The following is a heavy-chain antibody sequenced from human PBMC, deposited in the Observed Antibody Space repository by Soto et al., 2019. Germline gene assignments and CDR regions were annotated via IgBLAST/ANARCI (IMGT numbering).Heavy chain of an antibody. CDR3: AAGEASSRNLAPYYLDF. CDR1: GGSMRNYF. V-gene: IGHV4-59*01. CDR2: IHYSGATSFFP. J-gene: IGHJ4*02. Sequence: TLSLTCTVSGGSMRNYFWTWIRQPPGKGLEWIGYIHYSGATSFFPSYNPSLRGRVTISEDTSKNQFSLKLLSVTTADTAVYFCAAGEASSRNLAPYYLDFWGQGTLVTVSS. D-gene: IGHD6-13*01.